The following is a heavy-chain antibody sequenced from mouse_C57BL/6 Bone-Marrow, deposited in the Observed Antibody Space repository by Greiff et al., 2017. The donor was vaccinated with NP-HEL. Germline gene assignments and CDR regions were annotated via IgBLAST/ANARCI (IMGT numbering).Heavy chain of an antibody. V-gene: IGHV1-64*01. Sequence: QVQLQQPGAELVKPGASVKLSCKASGYTFTSYWMHWVKQRPGQGLEWIGMIHPNSGSTNYNEKFKSKATLTVDKSSSTAYMQLSSLTSEDSAVYYCARDWIYYGSSYWYFDVWGTGTTVTVSS. CDR1: GYTFTSYW. CDR2: IHPNSGST. D-gene: IGHD1-1*01. J-gene: IGHJ1*03. CDR3: ARDWIYYGSSYWYFDV.